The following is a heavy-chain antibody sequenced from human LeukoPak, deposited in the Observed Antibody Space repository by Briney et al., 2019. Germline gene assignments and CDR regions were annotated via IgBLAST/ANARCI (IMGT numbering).Heavy chain of an antibody. D-gene: IGHD6-13*01. V-gene: IGHV4-39*01. CDR1: GGSISSSSYY. J-gene: IGHJ4*02. CDR3: ARLTPPGIAAAGILFDY. CDR2: IYYSGST. Sequence: PSETLSLTCTVSGGSISSSSYYWGWIRQPPGKGLEWIGSIYYSGSTYYNPPLKSRVTISVDTSKNQFSLKLSSVTAADTAVYYCARLTPPGIAAAGILFDYWGQGTLVTVSS.